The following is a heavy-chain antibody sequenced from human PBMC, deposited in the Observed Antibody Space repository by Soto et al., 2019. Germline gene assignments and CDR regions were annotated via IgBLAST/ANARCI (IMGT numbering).Heavy chain of an antibody. V-gene: IGHV1-69*02. D-gene: IGHD2-15*01. CDR3: ARGTGGNWAAFDI. CDR2: IIPILGIA. Sequence: SVKVSCKASGGTFSSYTISWVRQAPGQGLEWMGRIIPILGIANYAQKFQGRVTMTTDTSTSTAYMELRSLRSDDTAVYYCARGTGGNWAAFDIWGQGTMVTVSS. J-gene: IGHJ3*02. CDR1: GGTFSSYT.